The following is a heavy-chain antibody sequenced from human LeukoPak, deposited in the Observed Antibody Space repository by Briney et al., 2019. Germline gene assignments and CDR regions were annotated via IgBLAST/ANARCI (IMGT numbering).Heavy chain of an antibody. J-gene: IGHJ4*02. CDR3: AASYTTGFPEIAY. V-gene: IGHV4-61*01. CDR2: VYYSGST. CDR1: GGSLSSGNYY. D-gene: IGHD6-19*01. Sequence: SETLSLTCTVSGGSLSSGNYYWTWIRQTPGTPEKGLEWIGYVYYSGSTNYNPSLKSRVTISGDTSKNQFCLKLTSVTAADTAVYYCAASYTTGFPEIAYWGQGTLVTVSS.